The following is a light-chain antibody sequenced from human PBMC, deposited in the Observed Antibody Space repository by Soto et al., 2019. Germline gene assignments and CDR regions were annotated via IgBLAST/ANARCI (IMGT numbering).Light chain of an antibody. J-gene: IGKJ4*01. CDR3: QQYISSPLT. CDR1: RSINSNF. CDR2: GAS. Sequence: EIVITQSPGTLSLSPGEGATLSGRASRSINSNFLAWYQQKTGQAPSLLTYGASSRATDVPDRFSASGSGTDFALTISRLETEDVAVYDCQQYISSPLTVGGGNKGEIK. V-gene: IGKV3-20*01.